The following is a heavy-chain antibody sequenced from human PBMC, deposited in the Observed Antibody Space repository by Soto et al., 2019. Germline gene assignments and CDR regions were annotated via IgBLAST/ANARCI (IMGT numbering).Heavy chain of an antibody. D-gene: IGHD3-9*01. CDR2: ISSSSSTI. Sequence: PGGSLRLSCAASGFTFSSYSMNWVRQAPGKGLEWVSYISSSSSTIYYAGSVKGRFTISRDNAKNSLYLQMNSLRDEDTAVYYCARWGGKYYDILTGSRDDAFDIWGQGTMVTVSS. J-gene: IGHJ3*02. V-gene: IGHV3-48*02. CDR3: ARWGGKYYDILTGSRDDAFDI. CDR1: GFTFSSYS.